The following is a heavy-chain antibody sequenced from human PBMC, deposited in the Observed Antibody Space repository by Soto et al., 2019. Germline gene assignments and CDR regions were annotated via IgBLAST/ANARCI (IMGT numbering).Heavy chain of an antibody. Sequence: QVQLQQWGAGLLKPSETLSLTCAVYGRSFSGYYWSWIRQPPGKGLESIGEINHSGSTNYNPSLKSRVTISVDTSQNQFSLNLSSVTAADTAVYYCARAYGGNSGVFDYWGQGTLVTVSS. CDR3: ARAYGGNSGVFDY. CDR2: INHSGST. CDR1: GRSFSGYY. V-gene: IGHV4-34*01. J-gene: IGHJ4*02. D-gene: IGHD4-17*01.